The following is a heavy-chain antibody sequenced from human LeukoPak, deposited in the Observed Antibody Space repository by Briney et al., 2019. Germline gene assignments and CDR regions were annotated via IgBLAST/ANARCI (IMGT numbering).Heavy chain of an antibody. Sequence: PSETLSLTCAVYGGSFSGYYWSWIRQPPGKGLEWIGEINHSGSTNYNPSLKSRVTLSVDTSKNQFSLKLSSVTAADTAVYYCARRDGGATLWYYYMDVWGKGTTVTISS. J-gene: IGHJ6*03. V-gene: IGHV4-34*01. D-gene: IGHD1-26*01. CDR3: ARRDGGATLWYYYMDV. CDR1: GGSFSGYY. CDR2: INHSGST.